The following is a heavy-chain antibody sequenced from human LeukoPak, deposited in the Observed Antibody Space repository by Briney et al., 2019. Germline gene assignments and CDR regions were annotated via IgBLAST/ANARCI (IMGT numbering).Heavy chain of an antibody. CDR2: IYHSGST. J-gene: IGHJ2*01. V-gene: IGHV4-38-2*02. CDR3: ARSSGYRSLPMYFDL. Sequence: SETLSLTCTVSGYSISSGYYWGWIRQPPGKGLEWIGSIYHSGSTYYNPSLKSRVTISVDTSKNQFSLKLSSVTAADTAVYYCARSSGYRSLPMYFDLWGRGTLVTVSS. CDR1: GYSISSGYY. D-gene: IGHD3-9*01.